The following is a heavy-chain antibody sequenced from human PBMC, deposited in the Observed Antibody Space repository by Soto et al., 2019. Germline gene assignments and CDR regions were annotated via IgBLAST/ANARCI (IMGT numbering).Heavy chain of an antibody. J-gene: IGHJ4*02. V-gene: IGHV3-74*01. D-gene: IGHD5-18*01. CDR1: GFTFSNYW. Sequence: EVQLVESGGGLVQPGGSLRLSCVGSGFTFSNYWMHWVRQVPGKGPVWVSRVNPAGSASSYAEFVQGRGSVSRDNAKNNLNLEMNSLGADDTAVDYWATGGDSYGWGYWGQGTLVTVSS. CDR2: VNPAGSAS. CDR3: ATGGDSYGWGY.